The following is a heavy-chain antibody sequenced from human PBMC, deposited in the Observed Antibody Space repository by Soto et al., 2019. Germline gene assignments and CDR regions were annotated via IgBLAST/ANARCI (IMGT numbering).Heavy chain of an antibody. Sequence: QVQLVQSGAEEKKPGASVKVFCKASGYTFTSYAMHWVRQAPGQRLEWMGWINAGNGNTKYSQKFQGRVTITRDTSASTAYMELSSLRSEDTAVYYCASGYDFWSGGAYMDVWGKGTTVTVSS. CDR2: INAGNGNT. J-gene: IGHJ6*03. CDR3: ASGYDFWSGGAYMDV. V-gene: IGHV1-3*05. D-gene: IGHD3-3*01. CDR1: GYTFTSYA.